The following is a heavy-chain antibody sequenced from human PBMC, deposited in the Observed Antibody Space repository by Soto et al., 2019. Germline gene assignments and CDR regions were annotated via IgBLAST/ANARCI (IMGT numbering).Heavy chain of an antibody. CDR1: GGTFSSYA. CDR3: AQLIVGAIDTRSYYYYGMDV. CDR2: IIPIFGTA. D-gene: IGHD1-26*01. V-gene: IGHV1-69*01. J-gene: IGHJ6*02. Sequence: QVQLVQSGAEVKKPGSSVKVSCKASGGTFSSYAISWVRQAPGQGLEWMGGIIPIFGTANYAQKFQGRVTITADESTSTAYMELSSLRSEDTAVYYCAQLIVGAIDTRSYYYYGMDVWGQGTTVTVSS.